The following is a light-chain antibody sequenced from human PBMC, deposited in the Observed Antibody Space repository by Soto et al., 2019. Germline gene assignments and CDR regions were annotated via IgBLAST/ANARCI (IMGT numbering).Light chain of an antibody. CDR3: QQSYSNPVT. CDR1: QTISTY. CDR2: AAS. V-gene: IGKV1-39*01. J-gene: IGKJ4*01. Sequence: DIQMTQSPSSLSASVGDRVTITCRASQTISTYLNWYHQKPGKAPKLLIYAASSLQSGVPSRFSGSGSGTDFTLTISSLQPEDFATYYCQQSYSNPVTFGGGTKVDIK.